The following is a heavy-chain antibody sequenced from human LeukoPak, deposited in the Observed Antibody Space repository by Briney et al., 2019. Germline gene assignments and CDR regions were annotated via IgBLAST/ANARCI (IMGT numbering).Heavy chain of an antibody. CDR2: ISSSGSTI. CDR3: ARAGYSSSWYPTHYFDY. J-gene: IGHJ4*02. D-gene: IGHD6-13*01. V-gene: IGHV3-11*01. CDR1: GFTFSDYY. Sequence: GGSLRLFCAASGFTFSDYYMSWIRQAPGKGLEWVSYISSSGSTIYYADSVKGRFTISRDNAKNSLYLQMNSLRAEDTAVYYCARAGYSSSWYPTHYFDYWGQGTLVTVSS.